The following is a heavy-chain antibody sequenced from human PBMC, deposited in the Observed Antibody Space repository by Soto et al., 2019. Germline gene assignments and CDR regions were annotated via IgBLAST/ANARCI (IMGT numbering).Heavy chain of an antibody. J-gene: IGHJ4*02. Sequence: VQLVESGGGLVQPGGSLRLSCAASGFTFSNAWMSWVRQAPGKGLEWVAVIWYDGSNKYYADSVKGRFTISRDNSKNTLYLQMNSLRAEDTAVYYCARDRQHYYDSSGYYGFFDYWGQGTLVTVSS. CDR1: GFTFSNAW. D-gene: IGHD3-22*01. CDR2: IWYDGSNK. CDR3: ARDRQHYYDSSGYYGFFDY. V-gene: IGHV3-33*08.